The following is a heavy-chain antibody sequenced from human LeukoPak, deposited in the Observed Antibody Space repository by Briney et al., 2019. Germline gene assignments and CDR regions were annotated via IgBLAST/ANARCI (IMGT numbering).Heavy chain of an antibody. J-gene: IGHJ6*03. CDR1: GGSFRGYY. D-gene: IGHD3-10*01. CDR3: ARGGDNGSGDVGTGDYYFYYMDV. CDR2: INHSEDA. V-gene: IGHV4-34*01. Sequence: KASETLSLTCAVYGGSFRGYYWSWIRQPPGKGLEWIADINHSEDAHYNPSLKSRVTISVDTSKNQFSLKLNSVTAADTAVYSCARGGDNGSGDVGTGDYYFYYMDVWGKGTTVTVSS.